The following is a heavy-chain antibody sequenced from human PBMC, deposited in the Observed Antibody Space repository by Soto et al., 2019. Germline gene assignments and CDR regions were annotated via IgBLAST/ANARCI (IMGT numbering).Heavy chain of an antibody. J-gene: IGHJ4*02. D-gene: IGHD3-9*01. CDR3: ASRYFDWYCFDD. V-gene: IGHV3-23*01. Sequence: PGGSLRLSCAAYGFTFSSYALRWVRQAPGKGLEWVSAISGSGGSTYYADSVKGRFTISRDNSKNTLYLQMNSQTAEDTSVYYCASRYFDWYCFDDWGQGTMVTVSS. CDR2: ISGSGGST. CDR1: GFTFSSYA.